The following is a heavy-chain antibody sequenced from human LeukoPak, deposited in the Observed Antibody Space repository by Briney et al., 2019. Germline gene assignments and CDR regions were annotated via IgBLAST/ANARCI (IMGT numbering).Heavy chain of an antibody. J-gene: IGHJ1*01. CDR2: ISDSGST. CDR1: GGSLSSYY. V-gene: IGHV4-59*01. Sequence: SETLSLTCTVSGGSLSSYYWSWIRQPPGKGLEWIGYISDSGSTNYNPSLLGRVTISVDTFKSQFSLKLSSVTAADTAVYYCAREGRYSSGWVEYLHHWGQGTLVTVSS. D-gene: IGHD6-19*01. CDR3: AREGRYSSGWVEYLHH.